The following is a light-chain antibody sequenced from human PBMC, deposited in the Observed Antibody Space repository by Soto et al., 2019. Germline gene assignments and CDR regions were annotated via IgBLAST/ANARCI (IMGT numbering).Light chain of an antibody. Sequence: SALTQPASVSGSPGQSITISCTGTSSDVGGYKYVSWYQQHPGKAPKLMIYEVTNRPSWVSNRFSGSKSGNTASLTISGLQAEDEADYYCSSYTSSSTYVFGTGTKLTVL. CDR1: SSDVGGYKY. CDR2: EVT. J-gene: IGLJ1*01. CDR3: SSYTSSSTYV. V-gene: IGLV2-14*01.